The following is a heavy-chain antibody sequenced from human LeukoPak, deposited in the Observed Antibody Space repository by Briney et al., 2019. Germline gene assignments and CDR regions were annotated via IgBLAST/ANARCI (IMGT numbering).Heavy chain of an antibody. J-gene: IGHJ4*02. Sequence: GGSLRLSCAASGFTFSSYAMSWVRQAPGKGLEWVSAISGSGGSTYYADSVKGRFTISRDNSKNTLYLQMNSLRAEDTAVYYCAKPIYYGPGSYYFDYWGQGTLVTVSS. V-gene: IGHV3-23*01. CDR2: ISGSGGST. CDR3: AKPIYYGPGSYYFDY. CDR1: GFTFSSYA. D-gene: IGHD3-10*01.